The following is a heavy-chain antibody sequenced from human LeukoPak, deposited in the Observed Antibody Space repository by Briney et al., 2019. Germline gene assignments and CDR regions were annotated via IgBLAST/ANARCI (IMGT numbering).Heavy chain of an antibody. D-gene: IGHD3-10*01. Sequence: SETLSLTCTVSGGSISSYYWSWIRQPPGKGLEWIGYIYYSGSTNYNPSLKSRVTISVDTSKNQFSLKLSSVTAADTAVYYCARAGGFEVPLLWYFDLWGRGTLVTVSS. CDR1: GGSISSYY. V-gene: IGHV4-59*08. CDR2: IYYSGST. CDR3: ARAGGFEVPLLWYFDL. J-gene: IGHJ2*01.